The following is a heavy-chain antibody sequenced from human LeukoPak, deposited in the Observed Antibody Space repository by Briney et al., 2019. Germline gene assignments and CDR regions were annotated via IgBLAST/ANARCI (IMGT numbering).Heavy chain of an antibody. D-gene: IGHD3-22*01. Sequence: SVKVSCKASGGTFSSYTTSWVRQAPGQGLEWMGRIIPILGIANYAQKFQGRVTITADKSTSTAYMELSSLRSEDTAVYYCARAYYYDSSGSLRFDYWGQGTLVTVSS. CDR1: GGTFSSYT. CDR3: ARAYYYDSSGSLRFDY. J-gene: IGHJ4*02. CDR2: IIPILGIA. V-gene: IGHV1-69*02.